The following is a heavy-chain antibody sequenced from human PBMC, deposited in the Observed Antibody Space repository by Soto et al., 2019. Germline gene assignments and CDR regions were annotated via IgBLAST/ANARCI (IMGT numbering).Heavy chain of an antibody. CDR1: CGSFIGYY. V-gene: IGHV4-34*01. Sequence: PSETLSLTCAFYCGSFIGYYWSWIRQPPGKGLEWIGEINHSGSTNYNPSLKSRVTISVDTSKNQFSLKLSSVTAADTAVYYCARGDYVAAAYGMDVWGQGTTVTVSS. CDR3: ARGDYVAAAYGMDV. D-gene: IGHD4-17*01. J-gene: IGHJ6*02. CDR2: INHSGST.